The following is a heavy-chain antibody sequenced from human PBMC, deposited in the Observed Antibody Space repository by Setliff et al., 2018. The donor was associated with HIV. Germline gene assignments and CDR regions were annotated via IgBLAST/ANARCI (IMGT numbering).Heavy chain of an antibody. V-gene: IGHV4-59*08. CDR1: GGSISSYY. D-gene: IGHD7-27*01. CDR3: ARGLTRGGYYYYFYMDV. Sequence: SETLSLTCTVSGGSISSYYWSWIRQPPGKGLEWIGYIYYSGTTNYNPSLKSRVTISVDTSKNQFSLNVTSVTASDTAVYYCARGLTRGGYYYYFYMDVWGKGTTVTVSS. CDR2: IYYSGTT. J-gene: IGHJ6*03.